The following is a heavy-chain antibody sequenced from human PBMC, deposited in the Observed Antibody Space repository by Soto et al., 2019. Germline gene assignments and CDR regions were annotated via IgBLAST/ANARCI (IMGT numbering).Heavy chain of an antibody. CDR1: GFTFSSYI. V-gene: IGHV3-48*02. Sequence: EVQLVESGGGLVQPGGCLRVSCAASGFTFSSYIMNWVRQAPGKGLEWFSYITSSSSSIYYADSVKGRFTISRDNAKNSLYLHMNSLRDEDTAVYYCSRGGSYLDSWGQGTLVTVSS. J-gene: IGHJ4*02. CDR2: ITSSSSSI. CDR3: SRGGSYLDS. D-gene: IGHD3-10*01.